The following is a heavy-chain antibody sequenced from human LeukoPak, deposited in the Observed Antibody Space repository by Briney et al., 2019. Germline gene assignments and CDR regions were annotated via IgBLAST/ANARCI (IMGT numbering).Heavy chain of an antibody. CDR2: INPNSGGT. V-gene: IGHV1-2*02. Sequence: GASVKVSCKASGYTFTGYYMHWVRQTPGQGLEWMGWINPNSGGTNYTQKFQGRVTMTRDTSISTAYMELSRLRSDDTAVYYCARDRRSSGAFDIWGQGTMVTVSS. CDR3: ARDRRSSGAFDI. CDR1: GYTFTGYY. J-gene: IGHJ3*02. D-gene: IGHD6-6*01.